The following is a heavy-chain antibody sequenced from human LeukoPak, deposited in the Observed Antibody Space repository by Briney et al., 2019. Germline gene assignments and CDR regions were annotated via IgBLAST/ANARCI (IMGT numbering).Heavy chain of an antibody. CDR3: GKVKGLVPVIAY. V-gene: IGHV3-23*01. CDR2: ITRFYNSM. J-gene: IGHJ4*02. CDR1: GLIFNIYA. D-gene: IGHD4/OR15-4a*01. Sequence: GGSLRLSCAVSGLIFNIYAITWAPHAPGKGREGLSTITRFYNSMFHADSVKGRLTIPRDNPKNTLYLQMNSLRAEDPAVYYCGKVKGLVPVIAYWGQGSLVTAS.